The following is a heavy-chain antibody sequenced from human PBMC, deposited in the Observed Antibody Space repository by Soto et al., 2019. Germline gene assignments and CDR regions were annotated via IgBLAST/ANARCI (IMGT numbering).Heavy chain of an antibody. Sequence: ASVKVSCKASGYTFTSYGISWVRQAPGQGLEWMGWISAYNGNTNYAQKLQGRVTMTTDTSTSTAYMELRSLRSDDTAVYYCASGGIYYDSSGYYSDAFDIWGQGTMVTVSS. CDR1: GYTFTSYG. J-gene: IGHJ3*02. CDR2: ISAYNGNT. CDR3: ASGGIYYDSSGYYSDAFDI. V-gene: IGHV1-18*04. D-gene: IGHD3-22*01.